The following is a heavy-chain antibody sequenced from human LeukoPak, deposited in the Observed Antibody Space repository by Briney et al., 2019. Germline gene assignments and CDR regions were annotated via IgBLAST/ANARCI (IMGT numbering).Heavy chain of an antibody. Sequence: ASVKVSCKASGYTFTSYGISWVRQAPGQGLEWMGWISAYNGNTNYAQKLQGRVTMTTDTSTSTAYMELRSLRSDDTAVYYCARSDLQGVRVASGYYYYGMDVWGKGTTVTVSS. J-gene: IGHJ6*04. CDR2: ISAYNGNT. CDR1: GYTFTSYG. V-gene: IGHV1-18*01. CDR3: ARSDLQGVRVASGYYYYGMDV. D-gene: IGHD3-10*01.